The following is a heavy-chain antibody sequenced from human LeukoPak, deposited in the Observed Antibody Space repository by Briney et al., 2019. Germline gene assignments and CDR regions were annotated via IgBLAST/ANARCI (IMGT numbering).Heavy chain of an antibody. V-gene: IGHV4-59*01. CDR3: ARAGGVDTAMDANFDY. CDR1: GGSISSYY. Sequence: SETLSLTCTVSGGSISSYYWSWIRQPPGKGLEWVGYIYYNGGTNYNPSLRSRVTISVDTSKNHFSLRLSSVTAADTAMYYCARAGGVDTAMDANFDYWGQGTLVTVSS. J-gene: IGHJ4*02. D-gene: IGHD5-18*01. CDR2: IYYNGGT.